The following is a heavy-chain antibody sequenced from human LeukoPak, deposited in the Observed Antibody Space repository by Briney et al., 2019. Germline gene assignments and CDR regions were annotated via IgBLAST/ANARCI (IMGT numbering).Heavy chain of an antibody. Sequence: GGSLRLSRAASGFTFSSYAMHWVRQAPGKGLEWVAVISYDGSNKYYADSVKGRFTISRDNSKNTLYLQMNSLRAEDTAVYYCAGIAVAHFDYWGQGTLVTVSS. J-gene: IGHJ4*02. D-gene: IGHD6-19*01. CDR2: ISYDGSNK. V-gene: IGHV3-30*04. CDR3: AGIAVAHFDY. CDR1: GFTFSSYA.